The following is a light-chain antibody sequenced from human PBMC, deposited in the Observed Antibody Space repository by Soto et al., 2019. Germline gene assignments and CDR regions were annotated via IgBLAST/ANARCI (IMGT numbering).Light chain of an antibody. CDR2: GNT. Sequence: QSVLTQPPSVSGAPGQRVIISCTGRRSNLGAGYDSHWYQHLPGTAPKLLISGNTYRPSGVPDRVSGSKSGTSASLTITGLQPEDEADYYCQSYDVAMSGSRVFGGGTKLTVL. CDR3: QSYDVAMSGSRV. J-gene: IGLJ3*02. V-gene: IGLV1-40*01. CDR1: RSNLGAGYD.